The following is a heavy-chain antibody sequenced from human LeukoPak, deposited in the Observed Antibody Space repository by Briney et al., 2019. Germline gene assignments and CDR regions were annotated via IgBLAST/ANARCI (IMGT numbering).Heavy chain of an antibody. J-gene: IGHJ4*02. D-gene: IGHD4-17*01. CDR1: GFTVSSNY. Sequence: GGSLRLSCAASGFTVSSNYMSGVRQAPGKGLEWVSVIYSGGSTYYADSMKGRFTISRDNSKNTLYLQMNSLRAEDTAVYYCARGNSTVWYFDYWGQGTLVTVSS. CDR3: ARGNSTVWYFDY. V-gene: IGHV3-66*01. CDR2: IYSGGST.